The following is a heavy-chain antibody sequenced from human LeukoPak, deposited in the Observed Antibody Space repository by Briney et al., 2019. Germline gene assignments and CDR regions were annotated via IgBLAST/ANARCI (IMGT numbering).Heavy chain of an antibody. CDR1: GGSISSYY. CDR3: ARGGSGSYSLGLDY. V-gene: IGHV4-59*01. Sequence: SETLSLTCTVSGGSISSYYWSWIRQPPGKGLEWIGYIYYSGSTNYNPSLKSRVTISVDTSKNQFSLKLSSVTAAGTAVYYCARGGSGSYSLGLDYWGQGTLVTVSS. D-gene: IGHD1-26*01. J-gene: IGHJ4*02. CDR2: IYYSGST.